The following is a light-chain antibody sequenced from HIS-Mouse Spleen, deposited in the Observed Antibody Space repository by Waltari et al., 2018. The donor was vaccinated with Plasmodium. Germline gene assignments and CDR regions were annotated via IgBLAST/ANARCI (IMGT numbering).Light chain of an antibody. V-gene: IGKV1-33*01. CDR2: DAS. CDR3: QQYDNPRIT. Sequence: DIQMTHYPSSLSASVGDRVSITCQASQDISNYLNWYQQKPGKAPKLLIYDASNLETGVPSRFSGSGSGTDFTFTISSLQPEDIATYYCQQYDNPRITFGQGTRLEIK. J-gene: IGKJ5*01. CDR1: QDISNY.